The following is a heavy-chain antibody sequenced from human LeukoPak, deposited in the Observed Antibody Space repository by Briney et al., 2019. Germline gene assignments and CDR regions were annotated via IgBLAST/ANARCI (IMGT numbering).Heavy chain of an antibody. CDR1: AVSITSGTYY. Sequence: SETLSLTCTVSAVSITSGTYYWTWIRQPAGKGLEWIGRIYTSGSTNYNPSLKSRVTMSVDTSKNQFSLKLSSVTAADTAVYYCARVGSGSYYKAYNWFDPWGQGTLVTVSS. J-gene: IGHJ5*02. CDR3: ARVGSGSYYKAYNWFDP. V-gene: IGHV4-61*02. CDR2: IYTSGST. D-gene: IGHD3-10*01.